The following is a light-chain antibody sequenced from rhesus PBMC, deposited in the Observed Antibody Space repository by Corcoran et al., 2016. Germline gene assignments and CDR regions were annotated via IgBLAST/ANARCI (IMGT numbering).Light chain of an antibody. J-gene: IGKJ1*01. V-gene: IGKV3-35*01. CDR2: GAS. Sequence: EIIMTQSPATLAFSPGERATLSCRASQTISSYLAWYQQKPGQAPRLLMYGASTRATGIPGRFSGSGSGTDFPLIISSLEPEDVGVYYCQHDNDWRTFGQGTKVEIK. CDR3: QHDNDWRT. CDR1: QTISSY.